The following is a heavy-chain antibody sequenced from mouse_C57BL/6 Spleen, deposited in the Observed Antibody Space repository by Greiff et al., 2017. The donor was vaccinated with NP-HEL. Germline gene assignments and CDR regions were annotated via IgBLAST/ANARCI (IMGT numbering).Heavy chain of an antibody. V-gene: IGHV1-7*01. CDR1: GYTFTSYW. CDR3: ARDSSGDAWFAY. D-gene: IGHD3-2*02. CDR2: INPSRGYT. Sequence: VQLQQSGAELAKPVASVKLSCKASGYTFTSYWIHWVKQRPGPGLEWIGYINPSRGYTKYNQKFKVKATLTADKSSSTAYMQLSGLTYEGSAVYYCARDSSGDAWFAYWGRGAGVTVSA. J-gene: IGHJ3*01.